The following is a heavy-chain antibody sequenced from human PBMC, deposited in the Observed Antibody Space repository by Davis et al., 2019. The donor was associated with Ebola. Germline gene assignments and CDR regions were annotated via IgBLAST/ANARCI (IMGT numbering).Heavy chain of an antibody. V-gene: IGHV3-13*01. CDR1: GFTFSSYD. CDR3: ARETSGWGH. CDR2: IGTAGDT. D-gene: IGHD6-19*01. J-gene: IGHJ4*02. Sequence: GESLKISCAASGFTFSSYDMHWVRQATGKGLEWVSAIGTAGDTYYPGSVKGRFTISRDNGKNSLFLQMNSLRVEDTALYYCARETSGWGHWGQGTLVTVSS.